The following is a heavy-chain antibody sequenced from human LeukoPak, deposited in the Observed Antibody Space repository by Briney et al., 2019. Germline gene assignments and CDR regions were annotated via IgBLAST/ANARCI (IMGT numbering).Heavy chain of an antibody. D-gene: IGHD2-21*02. J-gene: IGHJ4*02. CDR1: GFIFKSYG. Sequence: GGSLRLSCVASGFIFKSYGMNWVRQAPGKGLEWVSGIYTNGRTRYADFVNGRFTISRDNSKNTLFLQMHSLRVEDTAVYYCAISGGDCYYCFDYWGQGTLVTVSS. CDR3: AISGGDCYYCFDY. CDR2: IYTNGRT. V-gene: IGHV3-23*05.